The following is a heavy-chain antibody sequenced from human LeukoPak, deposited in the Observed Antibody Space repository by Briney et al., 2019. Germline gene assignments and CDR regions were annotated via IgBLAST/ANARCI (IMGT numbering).Heavy chain of an antibody. J-gene: IGHJ6*03. V-gene: IGHV1-8*01. D-gene: IGHD5-24*01. CDR3: AREVRRRDGYNYYYYYYMDV. CDR1: GYTFTSYD. CDR2: MNPNSGNT. Sequence: GASVKVSCKASGYTFTSYDINWVRQATGQGLEWMGWMNPNSGNTGYAQKFQGRVTMTRNTSISTAYMELSSLRSEDTAVYYCAREVRRRDGYNYYYYYYMDVWGKGTTVTISS.